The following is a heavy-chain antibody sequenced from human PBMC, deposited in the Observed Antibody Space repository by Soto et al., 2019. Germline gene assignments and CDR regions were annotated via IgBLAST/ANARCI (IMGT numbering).Heavy chain of an antibody. CDR3: ASNTYYDFWSGYLEYYFDY. J-gene: IGHJ4*02. CDR1: GVSISSNYW. D-gene: IGHD3-3*01. Sequence: PSETLSLTCAVSGVSISSNYWWTWVRQSPTQGLEWVGEIHHSGSTNYNPSLKSRVTISVDTSKNQFSLNLSSVTAADTAVYYCASNTYYDFWSGYLEYYFDYWGRGTLVTVSS. CDR2: IHHSGST. V-gene: IGHV4-4*02.